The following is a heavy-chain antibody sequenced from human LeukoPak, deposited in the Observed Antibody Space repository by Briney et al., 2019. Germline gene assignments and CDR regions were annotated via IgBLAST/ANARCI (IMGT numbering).Heavy chain of an antibody. V-gene: IGHV1-2*02. Sequence: ASVKVSCKASGYTFTSYGISWVRQAPGQGLEWMGWINPNSGDTHYARKFQGRVTMTRDTSISTAHMELSRLRSTDTAVYYCAREFMTSITNDYWGQGTLVTVSS. CDR2: INPNSGDT. J-gene: IGHJ4*02. CDR3: AREFMTSITNDY. CDR1: GYTFTSYG. D-gene: IGHD4-11*01.